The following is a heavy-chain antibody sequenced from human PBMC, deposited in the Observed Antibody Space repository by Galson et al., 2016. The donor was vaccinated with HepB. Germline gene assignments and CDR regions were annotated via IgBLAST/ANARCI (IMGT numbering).Heavy chain of an antibody. V-gene: IGHV1-69*13. D-gene: IGHD4-17*01. CDR2: SIPFFGTS. J-gene: IGHJ5*02. CDR1: GITFSGLS. Sequence: SVKVSCKASGITFSGLSVTWVRQAPGQGLEWMGTSIPFFGTSNYAQRFQGRVAMTADESTTTVYMELSSLRSDDTAVYYFARDNGDSGGPNYYDPWGQGTLVTFSS. CDR3: ARDNGDSGGPNYYDP.